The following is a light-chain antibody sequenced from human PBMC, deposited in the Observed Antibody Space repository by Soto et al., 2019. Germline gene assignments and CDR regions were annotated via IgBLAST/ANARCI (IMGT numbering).Light chain of an antibody. CDR2: AVS. CDR1: QSISTS. CDR3: KQYYNWPPRLT. Sequence: EIVMTQSPHTLSVSPGERATLSCRASQSISTSLAWYQQRPGQAPRLLMSAVSTRAPGIPARFSGSGSGTEFTLTISSLQSEDFAIYYCKQYYNWPPRLTFGQGTRLEIK. J-gene: IGKJ5*01. V-gene: IGKV3-15*01.